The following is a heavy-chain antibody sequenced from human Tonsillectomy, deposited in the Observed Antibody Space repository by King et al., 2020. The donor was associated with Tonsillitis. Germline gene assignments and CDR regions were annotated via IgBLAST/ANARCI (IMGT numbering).Heavy chain of an antibody. CDR1: GFTFSKCD. D-gene: IGHD6-6*01. V-gene: IGHV3-23*04. CDR2: IIRCGWT. CDR3: ATLIAARLDY. J-gene: IGHJ4*02. Sequence: VQLVEAGGKLVQPGGALTLSLALSGFTFSKCDGDWVRQAAGEGVGWVSTIIRCGWTYFADPVKGRVTISRDNSKYTLYLQMNSLRAEDTAIYYCATLIAARLDYWGQGTLVTVSS.